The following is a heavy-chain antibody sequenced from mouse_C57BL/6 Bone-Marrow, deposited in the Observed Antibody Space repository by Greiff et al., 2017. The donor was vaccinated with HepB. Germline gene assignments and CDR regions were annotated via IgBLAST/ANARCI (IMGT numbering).Heavy chain of an antibody. CDR1: GFTFSSYT. CDR3: ARRREVGRYFDV. CDR2: ISGGGGNT. Sequence: EVQRVESGGGLVKPGGSLKLSCAASGFTFSSYTMSWVRQTPEKRLEWVATISGGGGNTYYPDSVKGRFTISRDNAKNTLYLQMSSLRSEDTALYYCARRREVGRYFDVWGTGTTVTVSS. D-gene: IGHD1-1*01. J-gene: IGHJ1*03. V-gene: IGHV5-9*01.